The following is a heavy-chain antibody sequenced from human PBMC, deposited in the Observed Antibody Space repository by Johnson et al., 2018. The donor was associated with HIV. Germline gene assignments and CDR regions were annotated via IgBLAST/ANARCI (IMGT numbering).Heavy chain of an antibody. Sequence: QVQLMESGGGVVQPGRSLRLSCAASGFTFSSYAMHWVRQAPGKGLEWVAVISYDGSNKYYADSVKGRFTISRDNSKNTLYLQMNSLRAEDTAVYYCLAGRIWGQGTMVTVSS. CDR3: LAGRI. CDR2: ISYDGSNK. V-gene: IGHV3-30*04. J-gene: IGHJ3*02. CDR1: GFTFSSYA. D-gene: IGHD6-19*01.